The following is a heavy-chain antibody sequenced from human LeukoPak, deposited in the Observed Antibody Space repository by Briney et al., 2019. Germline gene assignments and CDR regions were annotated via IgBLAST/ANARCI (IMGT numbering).Heavy chain of an antibody. J-gene: IGHJ3*02. CDR1: GFTFSSYW. D-gene: IGHD5-12*01. CDR2: INSDGSST. Sequence: GGSLRLSCAASGFTFSSYWMHWVRQAPGKGLVWVSRINSDGSSTSYADSVKGRFTISRDNSKNTLYLQMNSLRAEDTAVYYCARTSYSSYDLAFDIWGQGTMVTVSS. CDR3: ARTSYSSYDLAFDI. V-gene: IGHV3-74*01.